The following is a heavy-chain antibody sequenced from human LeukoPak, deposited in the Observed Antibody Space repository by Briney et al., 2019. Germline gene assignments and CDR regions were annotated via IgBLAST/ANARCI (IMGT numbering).Heavy chain of an antibody. J-gene: IGHJ4*02. V-gene: IGHV4-39*01. Sequence: PSETLSLTCTVSGGSISSSSYYWAWIRQPPGKGLEWIGNIYYSGSTYYNPSLKSRVTMSVDTSKNQFSLKLSSVTAADTAVYYCARFNPAAGSFCFDYWGQGTLVTVSS. CDR3: ARFNPAAGSFCFDY. CDR2: IYYSGST. CDR1: GGSISSSSYY. D-gene: IGHD6-13*01.